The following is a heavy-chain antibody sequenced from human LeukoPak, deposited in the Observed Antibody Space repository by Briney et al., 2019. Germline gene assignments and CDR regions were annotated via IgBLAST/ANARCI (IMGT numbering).Heavy chain of an antibody. Sequence: PGGSLRLSCAASGFTVRSNYMSWVRQAPGEGLEWVSAISGSGGSTYYADSVKGRFTISRDNSKNTLYLQMNSLRAEDTAAYYCARDTELMGVYYFDYWGQGTLVTVSS. D-gene: IGHD3-16*01. CDR2: ISGSGGST. V-gene: IGHV3-23*01. CDR3: ARDTELMGVYYFDY. J-gene: IGHJ4*02. CDR1: GFTVRSNY.